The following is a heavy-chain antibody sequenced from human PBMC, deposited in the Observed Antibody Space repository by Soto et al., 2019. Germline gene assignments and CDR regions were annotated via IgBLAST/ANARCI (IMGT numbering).Heavy chain of an antibody. Sequence: ASVKVSCKASGYIFTGYYIHWVRQAPGQGLEWMGWINPHSGATNCAQKFQDWVTMTRDTSINTAYMELSRLRFDDTAVYYCAREGPDCNSSPYFEYWGQGTQVTVSS. D-gene: IGHD6-6*01. CDR2: INPHSGAT. CDR3: AREGPDCNSSPYFEY. J-gene: IGHJ4*02. CDR1: GYIFTGYY. V-gene: IGHV1-2*04.